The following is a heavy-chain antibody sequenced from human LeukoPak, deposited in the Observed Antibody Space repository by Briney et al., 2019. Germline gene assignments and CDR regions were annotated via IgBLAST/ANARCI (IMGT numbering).Heavy chain of an antibody. CDR3: ARGRGSGWPDYFDH. Sequence: GGSLRLSCAASRFTFSNYDTHWVRQAPGKGLEWVALIWYDGSNKFYADSLRGRFTISRDNSKNTLYLQMNSLTAEDTAVYYCARGRGSGWPDYFDHWGQGTLVTVSS. D-gene: IGHD6-19*01. CDR2: IWYDGSNK. V-gene: IGHV3-33*01. CDR1: RFTFSNYD. J-gene: IGHJ4*02.